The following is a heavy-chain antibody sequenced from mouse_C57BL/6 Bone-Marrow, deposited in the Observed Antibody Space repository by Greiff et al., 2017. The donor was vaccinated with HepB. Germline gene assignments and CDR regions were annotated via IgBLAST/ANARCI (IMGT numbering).Heavy chain of an antibody. CDR3: ARSVYYYGSSYWYFDV. Sequence: QVQLKQPGAELVKPGASVKLSCKASGYTFTSYWMQWVNQRPGQGLEWIGEIDPSDSYTNYNQKFKGKATLTVDTSSSTAYMQLSSLTSEDSAVYYCARSVYYYGSSYWYFDVWGTGTTVTVSS. CDR2: IDPSDSYT. J-gene: IGHJ1*03. CDR1: GYTFTSYW. V-gene: IGHV1-50*01. D-gene: IGHD1-1*01.